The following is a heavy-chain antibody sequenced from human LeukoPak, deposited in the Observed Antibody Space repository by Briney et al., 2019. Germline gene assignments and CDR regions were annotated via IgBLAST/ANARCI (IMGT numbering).Heavy chain of an antibody. CDR2: IWYDGSNK. Sequence: GGSLRLSCAASGFTFSSYGMHWDRQAPGKGLEWVAVIWYDGSNKYYADSVKGRFTISRDNSKNTLYLQMNSLRAEDTAVYYCAKERLGYCSGGSCYVFDYWGQGTLFTVSS. CDR1: GFTFSSYG. D-gene: IGHD2-15*01. V-gene: IGHV3-33*06. J-gene: IGHJ4*02. CDR3: AKERLGYCSGGSCYVFDY.